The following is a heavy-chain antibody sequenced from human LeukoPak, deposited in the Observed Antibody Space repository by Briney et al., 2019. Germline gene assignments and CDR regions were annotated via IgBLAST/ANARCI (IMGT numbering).Heavy chain of an antibody. CDR3: AKTNAQGSSGWRCYFDY. D-gene: IGHD6-19*01. CDR2: ISGSGHST. Sequence: GGSLRLSCAVSGFTFTSYAMTWVRQAPGKGLEWVSDISGSGHSTNYADSVKGRFTISRDNSKNTLYLQLNSLRAEDTAVYYCAKTNAQGSSGWRCYFDYWGQGTLVTVPS. J-gene: IGHJ4*02. V-gene: IGHV3-23*01. CDR1: GFTFTSYA.